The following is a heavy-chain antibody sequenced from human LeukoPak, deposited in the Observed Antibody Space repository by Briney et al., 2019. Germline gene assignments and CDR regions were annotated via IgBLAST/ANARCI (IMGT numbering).Heavy chain of an antibody. V-gene: IGHV4-34*01. J-gene: IGHJ5*02. Sequence: SETLSLTCAVYGGSFSGYYWSWLRQPPGKGLEWIGEINHSGSTNYNPSLKSRVTISVDTSKNQFSLKLSSVTAADTAVYYCARPRVRRGYCSSTSCYGGNWFDPWGQGTLVTVSS. CDR1: GGSFSGYY. D-gene: IGHD2-2*01. CDR3: ARPRVRRGYCSSTSCYGGNWFDP. CDR2: INHSGST.